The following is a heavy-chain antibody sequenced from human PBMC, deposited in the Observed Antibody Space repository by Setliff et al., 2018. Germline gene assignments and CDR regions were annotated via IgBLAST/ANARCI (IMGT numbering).Heavy chain of an antibody. CDR3: ARDLSTTVMTRSWYYFDY. CDR1: GYTLTKSS. Sequence: ASVKVSCKVSGYTLTKSSIHWVRQAPGKGLEWMGGFDPEKGETLYAKNFQGRVTMTTDTSTSTAYMELRSLRSDDTAMYYCARDLSTTVMTRSWYYFDYWGQGTLVTVSS. CDR2: FDPEKGET. D-gene: IGHD4-17*01. V-gene: IGHV1-24*01. J-gene: IGHJ4*02.